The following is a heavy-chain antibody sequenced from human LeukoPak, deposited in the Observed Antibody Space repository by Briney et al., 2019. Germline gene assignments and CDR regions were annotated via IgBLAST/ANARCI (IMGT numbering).Heavy chain of an antibody. CDR3: ARHLDYYDSSGYYHGTAFDI. CDR1: GGSISSYY. CDR2: IYYSGST. J-gene: IGHJ3*02. V-gene: IGHV4-59*08. Sequence: SETLSLTCTVSGGSISSYYWSWIRQPPGKGLEWIGYIYYSGSTNYNPSLESRVTISVDTSKNQFSLKLSSVTAADTAVYYCARHLDYYDSSGYYHGTAFDIWGQGTMVTVSS. D-gene: IGHD3-22*01.